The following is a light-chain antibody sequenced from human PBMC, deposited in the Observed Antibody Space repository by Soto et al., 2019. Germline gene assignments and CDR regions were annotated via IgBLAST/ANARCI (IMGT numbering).Light chain of an antibody. CDR3: QQYYSTIT. Sequence: DIVMTQSPDSLAVSLGERATINCKSSLSLLYNSDNKNYLSWFQQKPGQPPKLLIYWASTRESGVPDRFSGSGFGTDFTLTISSLQAEDVAVYYCQQYYSTITFGQGTRLEIK. CDR1: LSLLYNSDNKNY. J-gene: IGKJ5*01. V-gene: IGKV4-1*01. CDR2: WAS.